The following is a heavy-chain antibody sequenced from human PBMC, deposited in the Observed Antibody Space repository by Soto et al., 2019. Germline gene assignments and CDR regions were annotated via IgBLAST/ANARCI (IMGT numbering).Heavy chain of an antibody. J-gene: IGHJ6*02. V-gene: IGHV4-4*02. D-gene: IGHD1-26*01. CDR3: ARGGGYIYYYGMDV. Sequence: SETQSLTCGVSGGSISSSNWWSWVRRPPGKGLEWMGEXXXSGSXNXXPXXXSRVTISVDKSKNQFSLKLSSVTAADTAVYYCARGGGYIYYYGMDVWGQGTTVTV. CDR1: GGSISSSNW. CDR2: XXXSGSX.